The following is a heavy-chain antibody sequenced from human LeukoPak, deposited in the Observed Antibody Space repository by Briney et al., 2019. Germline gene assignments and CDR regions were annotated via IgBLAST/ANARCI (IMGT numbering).Heavy chain of an antibody. J-gene: IGHJ5*02. CDR1: SYSISSGYY. D-gene: IGHD3-3*01. CDR3: ARVPHGETIFGVVLYWFDP. Sequence: PSETLSLTCTVSSYSISSGYYWGWIRQPPGKGLEWIGSIYHSGSTYYSPSLRSRVTISVDTSKNQFSLKLSSVTAADTAVYYCARVPHGETIFGVVLYWFDPWGQGTLVTVSS. CDR2: IYHSGST. V-gene: IGHV4-38-2*02.